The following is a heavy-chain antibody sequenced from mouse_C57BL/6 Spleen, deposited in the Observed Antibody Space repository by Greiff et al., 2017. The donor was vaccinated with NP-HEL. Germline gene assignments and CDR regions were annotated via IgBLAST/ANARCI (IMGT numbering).Heavy chain of an antibody. CDR1: GYTFTDYY. CDR3: ARMKDAMDY. CDR2: INPYNGGT. V-gene: IGHV1-19*01. J-gene: IGHJ4*01. Sequence: VQLKESGPVLVKPGASVKMSRKASGYTFTDYYMNWVKQSHGKSLEWIGVINPYNGGTSYNQKFKGKATLTVDKSSSTAYMELNSLTSEDSAVYYCARMKDAMDYWGQGTSVTVSS.